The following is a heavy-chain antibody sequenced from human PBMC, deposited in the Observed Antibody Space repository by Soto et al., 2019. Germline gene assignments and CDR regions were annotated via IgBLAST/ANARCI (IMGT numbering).Heavy chain of an antibody. CDR3: ARDGGSSSDGMDV. CDR1: GYTFTDHF. V-gene: IGHV1-2*02. CDR2: INPNSGGT. Sequence: GASVKVSCKASGYTFTDHFIHWVRQAPGQGLEWMGWINPNSGGTNYARKLQGRVTMTRDTFISAAYMQLNRLRSDDTAVYYCARDGGSSSDGMDVWGQGTTVTVSS. D-gene: IGHD6-6*01. J-gene: IGHJ6*02.